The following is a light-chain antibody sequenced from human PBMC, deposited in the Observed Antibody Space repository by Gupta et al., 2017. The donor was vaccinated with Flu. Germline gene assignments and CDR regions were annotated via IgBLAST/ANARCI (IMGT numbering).Light chain of an antibody. CDR2: AVS. CDR1: QSVSSGY. J-gene: IGKJ4*01. CDR3: QQDTTSLT. Sequence: EIVLTQSPGTLSLSPGERATLSCRASQSVSSGYLAWYQQKPGQAPRLLIYAVSSSATGIPDRFTGSGSGTDFTLTSIRRETEDFAVYYCQQDTTSLTFGGGTKVEIK. V-gene: IGKV3-20*01.